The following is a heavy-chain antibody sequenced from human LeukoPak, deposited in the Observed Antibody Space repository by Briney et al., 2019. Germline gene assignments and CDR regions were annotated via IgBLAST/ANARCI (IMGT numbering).Heavy chain of an antibody. D-gene: IGHD1-26*01. CDR2: TNPNSGNT. CDR3: ARGRGRGSYSRY. V-gene: IGHV1-8*03. CDR1: GYTFTSYD. J-gene: IGHJ4*02. Sequence: ASVKVSCKASGYTFTSYDINWVRQATGQGLEWMGWTNPNSGNTGYAQKFQGRVTITRNTSISTAYMELSSLRSEDTDVYYCARGRGRGSYSRYWGQGTLVTVSS.